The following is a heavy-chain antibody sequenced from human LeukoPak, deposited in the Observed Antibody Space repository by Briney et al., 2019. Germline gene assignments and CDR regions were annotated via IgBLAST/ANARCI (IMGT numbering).Heavy chain of an antibody. Sequence: NPSETLSLTCTVSGYSISSGYYWGWIRQPPGKGLEWIGSIYHSGSTYYNPSLKSRVTISVDTSKKQFSLKLRSVTAADTAVYYCARVSGYDWESFYDYWGQGTLVTVSS. CDR2: IYHSGST. V-gene: IGHV4-38-2*02. D-gene: IGHD5-12*01. CDR1: GYSISSGYY. J-gene: IGHJ4*02. CDR3: ARVSGYDWESFYDY.